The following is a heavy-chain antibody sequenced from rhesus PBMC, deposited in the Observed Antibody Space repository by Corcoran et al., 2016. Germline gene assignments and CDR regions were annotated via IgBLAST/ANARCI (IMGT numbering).Heavy chain of an antibody. CDR1: GASFTSAW. J-gene: IGHJ4*01. Sequence: QVQLQESGPGLVKPSETLSLTCTVSGASFTSAWWSWIRQSQGKGLEWLGEINGDSENTPDHPSFKSRITISKDASKNQFSLNLNSVTAADTAMYYCTRAPSGWGAAYWGQGVLVTVSS. D-gene: IGHD2-21*01. CDR2: INGDSENT. V-gene: IGHV4-80*01. CDR3: TRAPSGWGAAY.